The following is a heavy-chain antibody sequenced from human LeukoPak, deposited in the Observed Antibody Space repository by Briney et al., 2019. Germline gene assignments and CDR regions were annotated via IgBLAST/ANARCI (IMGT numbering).Heavy chain of an antibody. CDR3: ARDWPVDRAMVDY. V-gene: IGHV1-18*01. CDR2: IAVYNGDT. D-gene: IGHD5-18*01. CDR1: GYTFTSYG. J-gene: IGHJ4*02. Sequence: ASVKVSCKASGYTFTSYGISWVRQAPGQGLEWMGWIAVYNGDTSYEQNLQGRVTMTTDTSTSTAYLELRSLRSDDTAVYYCARDWPVDRAMVDYWGQGTLVTVSS.